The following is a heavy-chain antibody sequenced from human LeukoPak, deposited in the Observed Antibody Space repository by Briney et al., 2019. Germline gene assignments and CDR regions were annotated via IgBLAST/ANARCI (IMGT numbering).Heavy chain of an antibody. Sequence: GGSLRLSCAASGCSFSAYNINWVRQAPGKGLEWVSCISPSGDHRYYADSVRGRFTISRDNAKNSVYLQMNSLRAKDTAVYYCARDAAYFDSSGYYPDPLDYWGQGTLVSVSS. CDR3: ARDAAYFDSSGYYPDPLDY. D-gene: IGHD3-22*01. CDR2: ISPSGDHR. J-gene: IGHJ4*02. CDR1: GCSFSAYN. V-gene: IGHV3-21*01.